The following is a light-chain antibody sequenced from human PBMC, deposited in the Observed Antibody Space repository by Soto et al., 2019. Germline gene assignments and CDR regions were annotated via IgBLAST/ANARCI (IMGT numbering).Light chain of an antibody. J-gene: IGLJ3*02. CDR2: EGS. CDR1: SNDVGSFAL. CDR3: CSYAGSTAWV. V-gene: IGLV2-23*01. Sequence: QSALTQPASVSGSPGQSITISCTGTSNDVGSFALVSWYQHHPGKAPKLMIYEGSRRPSGVSNRFSGSKSGNTASLTISGLHADDEADYYCCSYAGSTAWVFGGGTQLTVL.